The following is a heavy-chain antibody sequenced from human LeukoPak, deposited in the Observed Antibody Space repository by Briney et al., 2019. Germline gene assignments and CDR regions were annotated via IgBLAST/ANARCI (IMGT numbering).Heavy chain of an antibody. J-gene: IGHJ6*01. D-gene: IGHD3-9*01. CDR3: AEDRGLVGERYSYQFYGMDV. CDR2: ISYSGCT. Sequence: SQTPSLTCTVSGVSISSDGYYWSWVRQHPEKGLVWIGYISYSGCTLYNPSLKSRVAISIDTSKNQFSLRLRSVTAADTAVYYCAEDRGLVGERYSYQFYGMDVWGQGTAVTVSS. CDR1: GVSISSDGYY. V-gene: IGHV4-31*03.